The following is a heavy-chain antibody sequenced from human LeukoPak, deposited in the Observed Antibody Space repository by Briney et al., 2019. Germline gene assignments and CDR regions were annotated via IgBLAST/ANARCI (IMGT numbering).Heavy chain of an antibody. V-gene: IGHV3-30*02. Sequence: GGSLRLSCAASGFTFSSYGMHWVRQAPGKGLEWVAFIRYDGSNEYYADSVKGRFTISRDNSKSTLYLQMNSLRPEDTAIYYCAKDLTTVTSQGDYWGQGTLVTVSS. D-gene: IGHD4-17*01. CDR1: GFTFSSYG. CDR2: IRYDGSNE. J-gene: IGHJ4*02. CDR3: AKDLTTVTSQGDY.